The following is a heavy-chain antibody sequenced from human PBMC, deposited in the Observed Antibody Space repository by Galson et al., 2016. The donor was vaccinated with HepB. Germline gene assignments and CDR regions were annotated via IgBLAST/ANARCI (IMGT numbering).Heavy chain of an antibody. CDR2: ISHSGTT. Sequence: SETLSLTCTVSGYAISSGYYWAWIRQSPRKGPEWIGTISHSGTTSYNPSLKSRVTISVDTSRNQFSLKLSSVTAADTAMYYCARNGHDGSGSYFVFWGQGTLVAVSS. CDR3: ARNGHDGSGSYFVF. J-gene: IGHJ4*02. CDR1: GYAISSGYY. V-gene: IGHV4-38-2*02. D-gene: IGHD3-10*01.